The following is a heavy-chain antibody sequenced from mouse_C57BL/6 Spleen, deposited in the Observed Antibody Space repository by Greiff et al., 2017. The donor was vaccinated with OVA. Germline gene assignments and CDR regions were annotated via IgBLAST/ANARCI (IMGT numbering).Heavy chain of an antibody. Sequence: VQLQQSGAELVRPGASVKLSCTASGFNIKDDYMHWVKQRPEQGLEWIGWIDPENGDTEYASKFQGKATITADTSSNTAYLPLSSLTTEDTAVYCCTTEYFHFDCRGRGTTLTV. CDR1: GFNIKDDY. J-gene: IGHJ2*01. CDR3: TTEYFHFDC. D-gene: IGHD5-2*01. V-gene: IGHV14-4*01. CDR2: IDPENGDT.